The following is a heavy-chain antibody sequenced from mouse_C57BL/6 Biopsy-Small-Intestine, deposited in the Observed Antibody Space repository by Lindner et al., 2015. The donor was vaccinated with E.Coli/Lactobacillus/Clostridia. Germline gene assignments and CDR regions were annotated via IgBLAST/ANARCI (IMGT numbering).Heavy chain of an antibody. Sequence: SVKVSCKASGYTFTGYYMHWVRQAPGQGLEWMGRIDPNIGGTNYAQKFQGRVTMTRDTSISTAYMELSRLRSDDTALYYCARAPSDYYGMDVWGQGTTVTVSS. CDR3: ARAPSDYYGMDV. D-gene: IGHD1-1*01. V-gene: IGHV1-72*04. CDR2: IDPNIGGT. CDR1: GYTFTGYY. J-gene: IGHJ1*01.